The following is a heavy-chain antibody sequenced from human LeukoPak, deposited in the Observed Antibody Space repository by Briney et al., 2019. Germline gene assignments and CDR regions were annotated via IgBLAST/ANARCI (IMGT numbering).Heavy chain of an antibody. CDR1: GFTFSSYG. V-gene: IGHV3-30*03. J-gene: IGHJ6*04. CDR3: ARGASSRNYYGMDV. CDR2: ISYDGSNK. Sequence: GRSLRLSCAASGFTFSSYGMHWVRQAPGKGLEWVAVISYDGSNKYYADSVKGRFTISRDNSKNTLYLQMNSLRSDDTAVYYCARGASSRNYYGMDVWGKGTTVTVSS.